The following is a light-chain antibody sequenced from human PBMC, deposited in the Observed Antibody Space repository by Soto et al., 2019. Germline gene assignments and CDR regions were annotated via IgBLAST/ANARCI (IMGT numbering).Light chain of an antibody. J-gene: IGLJ2*01. CDR2: STG. CDR3: LLYYGGAQLV. CDR1: LEPVTSGYY. Sequence: QAVVTQEPSLTVSQEGQAPPPFASGLEPVTSGYYPNWFQQKPGQAPRALINSTGNKHSWTPARFSGSLLGGKAALTLSGVQPEDEAEYYCLLYYGGAQLVFGGGTKLTVL. V-gene: IGLV7-43*01.